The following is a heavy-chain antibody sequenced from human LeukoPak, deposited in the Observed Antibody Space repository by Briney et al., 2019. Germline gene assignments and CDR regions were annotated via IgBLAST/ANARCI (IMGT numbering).Heavy chain of an antibody. J-gene: IGHJ3*02. V-gene: IGHV4-59*01. CDR3: ARHVERSAYGSGSYSNDAFDI. D-gene: IGHD3-10*01. Sequence: SETLSLTCTVSGGSLSTYYWSWIRQPPGKGLEWMGYIYYTGSTNYNPSLKSRVTISVDTSKNQFSLKLSSVTAADTAVYYCARHVERSAYGSGSYSNDAFDIWGQGTMVTVSS. CDR2: IYYTGST. CDR1: GGSLSTYY.